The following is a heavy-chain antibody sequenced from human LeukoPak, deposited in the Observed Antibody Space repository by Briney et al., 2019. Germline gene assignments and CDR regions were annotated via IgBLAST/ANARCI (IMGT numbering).Heavy chain of an antibody. CDR1: GGSISSYY. CDR3: ARDAYSGYGPPDYYMDV. Sequence: SETLSLTCTVSGGSISSYYWSWIRQPPGKGLEWIGYIYYSGSTNYNPSLKSRVTISVDTSKNQFSLKLSSVTAADTAVYYCARDAYSGYGPPDYYMDVWGKGTTVTISS. D-gene: IGHD5-12*01. J-gene: IGHJ6*03. CDR2: IYYSGST. V-gene: IGHV4-59*01.